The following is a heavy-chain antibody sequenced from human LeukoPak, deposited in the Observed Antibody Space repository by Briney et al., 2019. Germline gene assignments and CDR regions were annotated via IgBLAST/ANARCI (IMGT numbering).Heavy chain of an antibody. J-gene: IGHJ4*02. CDR2: IIPILDKT. D-gene: IGHD1-1*01. Sequence: GASVKVSCKASGYTFTSYGITWVRQAPGQGLEWMGNIIPILDKTNYAQKFQGRVTITADKSTSTAYMELRSLRSEDTAVYYCARGDVYRVGKMGDWGQGTLVTVSS. CDR1: GYTFTSYG. CDR3: ARGDVYRVGKMGD. V-gene: IGHV1-69*04.